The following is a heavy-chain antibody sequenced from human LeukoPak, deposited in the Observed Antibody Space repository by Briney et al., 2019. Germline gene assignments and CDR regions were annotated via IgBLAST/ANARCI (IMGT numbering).Heavy chain of an antibody. CDR1: GFTFDDYA. CDR2: ISWNSGSI. Sequence: QPGGSLRLSCAASGFTFDDYAMHWVRQAPGKGLEWVSGISWNSGSIGYADSVKGRFTISRDNAKNSLYLQMNSLRAEDTAVYCCAKDPYVVVPAAIGFRDYWGQGTLVTVSS. D-gene: IGHD2-2*02. J-gene: IGHJ4*02. V-gene: IGHV3-9*01. CDR3: AKDPYVVVPAAIGFRDY.